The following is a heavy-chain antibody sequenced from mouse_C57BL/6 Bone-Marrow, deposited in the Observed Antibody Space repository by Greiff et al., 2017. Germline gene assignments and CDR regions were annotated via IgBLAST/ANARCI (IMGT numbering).Heavy chain of an antibody. CDR3: ARNSPFTTVVDY. J-gene: IGHJ2*01. CDR2: IWSGGST. V-gene: IGHV2-2*01. CDR1: GFSLTSYG. D-gene: IGHD1-1*01. Sequence: VKLQESGPGLVQPSQSLSITCTASGFSLTSYGVHWVRQSPGKGLEWLGVIWSGGSTDYDAAFISRLSISKDNSKSQVFFKMNSLQADDTAIYYCARNSPFTTVVDYWGQGTTLTVSS.